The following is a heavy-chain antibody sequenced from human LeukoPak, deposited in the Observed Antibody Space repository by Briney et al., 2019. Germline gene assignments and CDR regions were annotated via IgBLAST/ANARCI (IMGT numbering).Heavy chain of an antibody. D-gene: IGHD4-11*01. Sequence: GRALRLSCAASGFTFSSYGMHWVRQAPGKGLEWVAVIWYDGSSKYYADSVKGRATISRDNSKNTLYLQMSSLRAEDTAVYYCAKDTGYYYYYMDVWGKGTTVTVSS. CDR3: AKDTGYYYYYMDV. J-gene: IGHJ6*03. V-gene: IGHV3-33*06. CDR1: GFTFSSYG. CDR2: IWYDGSSK.